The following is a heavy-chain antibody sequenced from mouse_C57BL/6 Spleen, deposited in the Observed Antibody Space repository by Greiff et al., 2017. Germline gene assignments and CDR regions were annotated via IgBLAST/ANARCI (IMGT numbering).Heavy chain of an antibody. V-gene: IGHV1-64*01. CDR3: ARDSSGYGAWFAY. J-gene: IGHJ3*01. D-gene: IGHD3-2*02. CDR2: IHPNSGST. CDR1: GYTFTSSW. Sequence: VQLQQPGAELVKPGASVKLSCKASGYTFTSSWMHWVKQRPGQGLEWIGMIHPNSGSTNYNEKFKSKATLTVDKSSSTAYMQLSSLTSEDSAVYYCARDSSGYGAWFAYWGQGTLVTVSA.